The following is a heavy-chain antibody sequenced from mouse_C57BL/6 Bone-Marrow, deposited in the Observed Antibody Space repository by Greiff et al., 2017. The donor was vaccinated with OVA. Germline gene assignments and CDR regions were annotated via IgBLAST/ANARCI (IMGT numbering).Heavy chain of an antibody. CDR1: GYTFTDYN. V-gene: IGHV1-18*01. CDR2: INPNNGGT. J-gene: IGHJ4*01. Sequence: EVMLVESGPELVKPGASVKIPCKASGYTFTDYNMDWVKQSHGKSLEWIGDINPNNGGTIYNQKFKGKATLTVDKSSSTAYMELRSLTSEDTAVYYCARDLYAMDYWGQGTSVTVSS. CDR3: ARDLYAMDY.